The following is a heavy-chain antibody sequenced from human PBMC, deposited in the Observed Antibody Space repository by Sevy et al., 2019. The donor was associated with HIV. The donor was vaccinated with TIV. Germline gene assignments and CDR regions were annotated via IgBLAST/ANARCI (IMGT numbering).Heavy chain of an antibody. V-gene: IGHV4-59*08. CDR3: AGHRTWDTFDI. J-gene: IGHJ3*02. CDR1: GGSISSYY. Sequence: SETPSLTCTVSGGSISSYYWSWIRQPPGKGLEWIGYIYYSGSTNYNPSLKSRVTISVDTSKNQFSLKLSSVTAADTAVYYCAGHRTWDTFDIWGQGTMVTVSS. CDR2: IYYSGST.